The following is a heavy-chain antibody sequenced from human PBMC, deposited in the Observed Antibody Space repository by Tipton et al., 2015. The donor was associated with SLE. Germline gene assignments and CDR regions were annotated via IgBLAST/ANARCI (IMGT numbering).Heavy chain of an antibody. CDR1: GYTFTENF. Sequence: QLVQSGAEVKKPGASVTVSCKASGYTFTENFIHWVRQAPGQGFEWMGRINPLSGVTNYAQSFQGRVTMTRDTSTSAAYMDLTRLTSDDTAIYFCARDPVDEASYFDCWGQGILVTVSS. V-gene: IGHV1-2*06. CDR3: ARDPVDEASYFDC. CDR2: INPLSGVT. J-gene: IGHJ4*02.